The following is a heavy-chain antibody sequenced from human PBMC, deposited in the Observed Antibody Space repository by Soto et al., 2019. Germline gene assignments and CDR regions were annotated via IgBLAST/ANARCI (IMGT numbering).Heavy chain of an antibody. D-gene: IGHD6-19*01. J-gene: IGHJ6*02. CDR3: ASSFRSSGWYEVYYGMNV. CDR1: GDSVSSNSAA. CDR2: TYYRSKWYN. V-gene: IGHV6-1*01. Sequence: SQTLSLTCTISGDSVSSNSAAWNWIRQSPSRGLEWLGRTYYRSKWYNDYAVSVESRITINPDTSKNQFSLQLNSVTPEDTAVYYCASSFRSSGWYEVYYGMNVWGQGTTVTVSS.